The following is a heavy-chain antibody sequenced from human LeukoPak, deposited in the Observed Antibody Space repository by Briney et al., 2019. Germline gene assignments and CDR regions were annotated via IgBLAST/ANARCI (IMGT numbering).Heavy chain of an antibody. V-gene: IGHV4-59*01. D-gene: IGHD3/OR15-3a*01. CDR2: IYYSGST. J-gene: IGHJ4*02. CDR3: ARDVDGLGIDY. Sequence: SETLSLTCTVSGGSISSYYWSWIRQPPGKGLEWIGYIYYSGSTNYNPSLKSRGTISVDTSRNQFSLKLTSVTAADTAIYYCARDVDGLGIDYWGQGALVTVSS. CDR1: GGSISSYY.